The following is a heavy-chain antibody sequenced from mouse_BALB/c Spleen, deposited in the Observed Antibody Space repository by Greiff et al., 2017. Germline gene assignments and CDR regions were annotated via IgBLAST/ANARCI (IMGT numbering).Heavy chain of an antibody. J-gene: IGHJ3*01. D-gene: IGHD2-4*01. V-gene: IGHV5-6-4*01. Sequence: EVKLVESGGGLVKPGGSLKLSCAASGFTFSSYTMSWVRQTPEKRLEWVATISSGGSYTYYPDSVKGRFTISRDNAKNTLYLQMSSLKSEDTAMYYCTRCYDYDGAWFAYWGQGTLVTVSA. CDR3: TRCYDYDGAWFAY. CDR2: ISSGGSYT. CDR1: GFTFSSYT.